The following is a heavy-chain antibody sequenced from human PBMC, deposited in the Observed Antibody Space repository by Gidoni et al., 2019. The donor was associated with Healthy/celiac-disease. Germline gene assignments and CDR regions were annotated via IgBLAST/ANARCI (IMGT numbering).Heavy chain of an antibody. V-gene: IGHV3-7*03. Sequence: EEQLVESGGGLVEPGGSLRLDCEASGFTFSSYWMSWVRQAPGKGLESVANIKQDGCEKYSLDSVKCRFTISRDNAKNSLYLQMNSLRAEDTSVYYCARDFPNTVFFDYWGQGTLFTVSS. CDR1: GFTFSSYW. D-gene: IGHD4-4*01. J-gene: IGHJ4*02. CDR2: IKQDGCEK. CDR3: ARDFPNTVFFDY.